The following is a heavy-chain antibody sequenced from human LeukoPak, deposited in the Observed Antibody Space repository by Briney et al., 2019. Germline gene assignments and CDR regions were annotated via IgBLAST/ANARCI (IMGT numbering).Heavy chain of an antibody. CDR2: IYYSGST. J-gene: IGHJ5*02. CDR1: GGSISNSNYY. Sequence: SETLSLTCTVSGGSISNSNYYWGWIRQPPGKGLEWIGCIYYSGSTYYNPSLKSRVTLSVDTSKNQFSLKLSSVTAADTAVYYCARDRRYYGSGDWDWFDPWGQGTLVTVSS. CDR3: ARDRRYYGSGDWDWFDP. D-gene: IGHD3-10*01. V-gene: IGHV4-39*07.